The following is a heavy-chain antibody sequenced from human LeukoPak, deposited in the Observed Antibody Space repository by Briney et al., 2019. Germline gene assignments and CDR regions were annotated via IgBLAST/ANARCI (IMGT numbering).Heavy chain of an antibody. Sequence: ASVKVSCTASGGTFSSYAISWVRQAPGQGLEWMGGIIPIFGTANYAQKFQGRVTITADESTGTAYMELSSLRSEDTAVYYCARGLELLKDAFDIWGQGTMVTVSS. CDR1: GGTFSSYA. CDR3: ARGLELLKDAFDI. D-gene: IGHD1-7*01. J-gene: IGHJ3*02. V-gene: IGHV1-69*13. CDR2: IIPIFGTA.